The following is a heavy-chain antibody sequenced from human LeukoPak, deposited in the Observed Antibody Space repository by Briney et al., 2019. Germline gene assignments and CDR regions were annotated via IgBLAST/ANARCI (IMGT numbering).Heavy chain of an antibody. CDR2: IYYSGST. CDR1: GGSISSSSYY. V-gene: IGHV4-39*01. J-gene: IGHJ5*02. D-gene: IGHD4-17*01. Sequence: SETLSLTCTVSGGSISSSSYYWGRIRQPPGKGLEWIGSIYYSGSTYYNPSLKSRVTISVDTSKNQFSLKLSSVTAADTALYYCARLARGGDYEAWFDPWGQGTLVTVSS. CDR3: ARLARGGDYEAWFDP.